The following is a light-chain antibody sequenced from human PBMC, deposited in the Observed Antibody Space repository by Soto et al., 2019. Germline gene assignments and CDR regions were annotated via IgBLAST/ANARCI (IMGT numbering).Light chain of an antibody. Sequence: QSVLIQPPSASGTPGQRVTISCSGSSSNIGSNTVSWYQQAPGTAPKFLIYSNSQRPSGVPDRFSGSKSGTSASLTISGLQSEDEADYYCATWDDSLSGRGVVFGGGTKVTVL. J-gene: IGLJ2*01. CDR1: SSNIGSNT. CDR3: ATWDDSLSGRGVV. CDR2: SNS. V-gene: IGLV1-44*01.